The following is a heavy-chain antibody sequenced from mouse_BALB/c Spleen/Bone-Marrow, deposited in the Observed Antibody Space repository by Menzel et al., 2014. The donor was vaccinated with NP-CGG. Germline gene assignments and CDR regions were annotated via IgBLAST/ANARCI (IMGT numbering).Heavy chain of an antibody. CDR2: IDPSDSYI. Sequence: VQLQQSGAEFAKPGASVRLSCRASGYTFTRFYIHWVKQRPGQDLEWIGEIDPSDSYINYNQKFKGKATLTEDKSSSTAYMQLSSLTSEDSALYYCARWGYLDYWGQGTTLTVSS. CDR3: ARWGYLDY. D-gene: IGHD3-1*01. V-gene: IGHV1-69*02. CDR1: GYTFTRFY. J-gene: IGHJ2*01.